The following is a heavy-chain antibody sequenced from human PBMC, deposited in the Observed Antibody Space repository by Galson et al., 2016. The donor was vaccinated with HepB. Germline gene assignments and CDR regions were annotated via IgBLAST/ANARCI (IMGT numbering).Heavy chain of an antibody. CDR3: GTSKIELARGAFDI. D-gene: IGHD3-10*01. J-gene: IGHJ3*02. Sequence: QSGAEVKKPGESLRISCKGSGSTFTSYWITWVRQMPGKGLEWMGRIDPSDSYTNYSPSFQGHVSISVGKSISTVYLQWSSLTASDTAMYYCGTSKIELARGAFDIWGQGTMVTVSS. CDR1: GSTFTSYW. CDR2: IDPSDSYT. V-gene: IGHV5-10-1*01.